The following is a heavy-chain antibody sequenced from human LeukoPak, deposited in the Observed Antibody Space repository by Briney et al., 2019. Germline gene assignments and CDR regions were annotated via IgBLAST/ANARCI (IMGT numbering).Heavy chain of an antibody. J-gene: IGHJ6*03. D-gene: IGHD2/OR15-2a*01. CDR1: WFTVSSNY. Sequence: PGGSLRLSCAASWFTVSSNYMSWVRQAPGKGLEWVSVIYSGGSTYYADSVKGRFTISRDNSKNTLYLQMNSLRAEDTAVYYCASSGNYYYYYMDVWGKGTTVTVSS. V-gene: IGHV3-53*01. CDR2: IYSGGST. CDR3: ASSGNYYYYYMDV.